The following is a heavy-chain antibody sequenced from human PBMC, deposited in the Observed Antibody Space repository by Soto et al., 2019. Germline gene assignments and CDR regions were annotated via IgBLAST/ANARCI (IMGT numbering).Heavy chain of an antibody. J-gene: IGHJ5*02. CDR3: ASSLAP. V-gene: IGHV4-31*03. Sequence: QVQLQESGPGLVKPSQTLSLTCTVSGGSISSGGYYWSWIRQHPGKGLEWIGYIYYSGSTYDIPSPKGRITNSLDTSKNRCTLKQSSVTAADTAVYSCASSLAPWGQGTLVTVSS. CDR1: GGSISSGGYY. CDR2: IYYSGST.